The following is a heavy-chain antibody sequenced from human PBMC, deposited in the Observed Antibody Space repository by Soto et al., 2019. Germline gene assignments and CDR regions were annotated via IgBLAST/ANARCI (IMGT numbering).Heavy chain of an antibody. J-gene: IGHJ4*02. Sequence: GASVKVSCKASGYIFTSQGISWVRQAPGQGLEWMGWISTYNGNPTYAQKLQGRVTMTTNTSTTTAFLELRSLTSDATAVYYGAGGRTRALDYWGQGTPVTVSS. CDR1: GYIFTSQG. CDR2: ISTYNGNP. CDR3: AGGRTRALDY. D-gene: IGHD1-7*01. V-gene: IGHV1-18*01.